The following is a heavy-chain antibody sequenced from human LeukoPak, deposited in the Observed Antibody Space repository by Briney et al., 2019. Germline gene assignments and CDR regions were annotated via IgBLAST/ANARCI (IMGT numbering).Heavy chain of an antibody. CDR1: GGSVTASYY. CDR2: FYSGST. J-gene: IGHJ4*02. Sequence: SETLSLTCAVSGGSVTASYYWNWIRQPPGKGLEWIGYFYSGSTNYNPSLRSRVTISVDTSKNQFSLKLSSVTAADTAVYYCARLHFHSSDYYYFDYWGQGTLVTVSS. D-gene: IGHD3-22*01. CDR3: ARLHFHSSDYYYFDY. V-gene: IGHV4-61*01.